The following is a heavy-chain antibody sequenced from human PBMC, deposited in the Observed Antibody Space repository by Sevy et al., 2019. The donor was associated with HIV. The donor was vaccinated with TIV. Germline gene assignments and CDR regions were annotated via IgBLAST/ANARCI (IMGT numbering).Heavy chain of an antibody. J-gene: IGHJ6*02. CDR3: ARVGTVTWDYYYGMDV. Sequence: SETLSLTCTVSGGSISSYYWSWIRQPPGKGLEWLGYIYYSGSTNYNPSLKSRVTISVDTSKNQFSLKLSSVTAADTAVYNCARVGTVTWDYYYGMDVWGQGTTVTVSS. D-gene: IGHD4-4*01. CDR2: IYYSGST. CDR1: GGSISSYY. V-gene: IGHV4-59*01.